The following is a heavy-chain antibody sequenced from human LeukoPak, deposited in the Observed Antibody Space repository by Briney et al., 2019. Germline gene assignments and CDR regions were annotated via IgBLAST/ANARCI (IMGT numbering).Heavy chain of an antibody. CDR2: ISSGSTYI. CDR3: ARNFSPDYAFDF. Sequence: GGSLILSCAASGFTFSSYNMKWVRQAPGKGLEWVSSISSGSTYIYYADSLKGRFTMSRDHAKNSLYLQMNNLRAEDTAVYYCARNFSPDYAFDFWGQGTLVTVSS. CDR1: GFTFSSYN. J-gene: IGHJ4*02. V-gene: IGHV3-21*01. D-gene: IGHD4-17*01.